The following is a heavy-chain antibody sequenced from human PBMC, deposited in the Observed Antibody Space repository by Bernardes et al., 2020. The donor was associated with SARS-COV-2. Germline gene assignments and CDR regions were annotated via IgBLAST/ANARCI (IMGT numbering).Heavy chain of an antibody. CDR3: ARSLGYLRRSTFDP. V-gene: IGHV4-39*01. CDR1: GGSISSSSYY. J-gene: IGHJ5*02. CDR2: IYYSGST. D-gene: IGHD3-22*01. Sequence: SETLSLTCTVSGGSISSSSYYWGWIRQPPGKGLEWIGSIYYSGSTYYNPSLKSRVTISVDTSKNQFSLKLSSVTAADTAVYYCARSLGYLRRSTFDPWGQGTLVTVSS.